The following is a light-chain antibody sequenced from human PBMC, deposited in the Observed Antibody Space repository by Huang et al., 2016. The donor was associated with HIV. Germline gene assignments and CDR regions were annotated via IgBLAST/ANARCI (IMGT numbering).Light chain of an antibody. CDR3: LQDFNYPRT. J-gene: IGKJ1*01. Sequence: AIQMTQSPSSLSASLGDRITITCRASQGIRNDLGWYQHTPGKAPKLLIYAASELQVGVQLRSRGSGSGRDFTIIITSLQPEDVGTYYCLQDFNYPRTFGQGTTVNI. V-gene: IGKV1-6*01. CDR1: QGIRND. CDR2: AAS.